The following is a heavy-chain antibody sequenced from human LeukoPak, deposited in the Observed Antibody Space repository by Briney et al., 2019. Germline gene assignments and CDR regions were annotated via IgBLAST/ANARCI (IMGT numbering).Heavy chain of an antibody. Sequence: GGSLRLSCAASGFTFSSYWMSWVRQSPGKGLEWVANINQDGSEKSYVVSVKGRFTISRDNAKKSLYLQMNSLRAEDTAVYYCAKSGPLPDYFDYWGQGILVTVSS. CDR1: GFTFSSYW. CDR2: INQDGSEK. CDR3: AKSGPLPDYFDY. J-gene: IGHJ4*02. V-gene: IGHV3-7*03.